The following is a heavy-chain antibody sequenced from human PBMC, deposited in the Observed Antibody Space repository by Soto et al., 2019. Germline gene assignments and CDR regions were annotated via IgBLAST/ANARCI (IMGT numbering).Heavy chain of an antibody. J-gene: IGHJ5*02. CDR1: GGSISSGDYY. Sequence: SETLSLTCTVSGGSISSGDYYWSWIRQPPGKGLEWIGYIYYSGSTYYNPSLKSRVTISVDTSKNQFSLKLSSVTAADTAVYYCARVVLQSGLSRSSSSDWLDPCGQGTLVTVYS. D-gene: IGHD6-6*01. V-gene: IGHV4-30-4*01. CDR3: ARVVLQSGLSRSSSSDWLDP. CDR2: IYYSGST.